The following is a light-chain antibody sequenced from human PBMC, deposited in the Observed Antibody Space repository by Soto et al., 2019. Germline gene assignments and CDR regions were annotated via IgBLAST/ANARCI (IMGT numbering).Light chain of an antibody. CDR3: QQANSFPYT. V-gene: IGKV1-12*01. CDR1: QGISSW. J-gene: IGKJ2*01. CDR2: AAS. Sequence: DLQMTQSPSSVSASVGDRVTITCRASQGISSWLVWYQQKPGKAPKLLIYAASSLQSGIPSRFSGSGSGTDFTLTISSLQPEDFATYYCQQANSFPYTFGQGPKLEIK.